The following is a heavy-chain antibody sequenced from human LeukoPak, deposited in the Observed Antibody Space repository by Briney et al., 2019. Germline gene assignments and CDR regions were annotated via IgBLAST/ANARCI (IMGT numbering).Heavy chain of an antibody. J-gene: IGHJ4*02. V-gene: IGHV4-4*07. Sequence: SETLSLTCTVSGGSISSYYWSWIRQPAGKGLEWIGRIYTSGSTNYNPSLKSRVTMSVDTSKNQFSLKLSSVTAADTAVYYCARVCALGGGDCYSGLDYWGQGTLVTVSS. CDR1: GGSISSYY. CDR3: ARVCALGGGDCYSGLDY. CDR2: IYTSGST. D-gene: IGHD2-21*02.